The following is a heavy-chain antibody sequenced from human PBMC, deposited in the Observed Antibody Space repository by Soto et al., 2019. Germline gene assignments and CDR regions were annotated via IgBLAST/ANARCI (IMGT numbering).Heavy chain of an antibody. CDR1: GLIFSSHG. CDR3: VRDQLDSLKHRETRYFYY. V-gene: IGHV3-33*01. Sequence: QVQLVESGGGVVQPGRSLRLSCEGSGLIFSSHGMHWVRQAPGKGLEWVAVIWYDGSSTSYADSVRGRFTISRDNSKNTLYLQMNSLRADDTAVYYCVRDQLDSLKHRETRYFYYWGQGTLVTVSS. CDR2: IWYDGSST. J-gene: IGHJ4*02. D-gene: IGHD2-21*01.